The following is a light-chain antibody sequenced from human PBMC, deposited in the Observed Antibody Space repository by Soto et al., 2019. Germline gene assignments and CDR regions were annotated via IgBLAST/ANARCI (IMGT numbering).Light chain of an antibody. CDR1: SSDVGGYNY. J-gene: IGLJ1*01. CDR3: SSYTSSSTYV. V-gene: IGLV2-14*01. Sequence: QFVLTQPASVSGSPGQSITISCTGTSSDVGGYNYVSWYQQHPGKAPKLMISEVSTRPSGVSNRFSGSKSGNTTSLTISGLQAEDEADYYCSSYTSSSTYVFGTGTKVTVL. CDR2: EVS.